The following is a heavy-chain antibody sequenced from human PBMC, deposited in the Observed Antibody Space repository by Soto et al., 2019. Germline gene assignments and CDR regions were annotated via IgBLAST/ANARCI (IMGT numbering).Heavy chain of an antibody. D-gene: IGHD3-3*01. CDR1: DGSNTLFY. CDR2: FHIIGRP. Sequence: QVYLEQSGPGLVKPSETLSLTGNISDGSNTLFYWSWIRQLAGKGLEWIGPFHIIGRPDSHPSLKSRVAMSVDKSTNQLSLNLRSLTAADTAVYYCARIFGNNWYFDLWGRGT. V-gene: IGHV4-4*07. CDR3: ARIFGNNWYFDL. J-gene: IGHJ2*01.